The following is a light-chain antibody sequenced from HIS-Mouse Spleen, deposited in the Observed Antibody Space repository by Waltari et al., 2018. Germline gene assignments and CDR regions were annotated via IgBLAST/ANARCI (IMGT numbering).Light chain of an antibody. Sequence: EIVLTQSPATLSLSPGERATLSCRASQSVSSYLAWYQQKPGQAPRLLIYDASNRATGIPARFSGSGAGTDFTLTISSLGPEDFAVYYCQQRSNWWTFGQGTKVEIK. CDR2: DAS. CDR1: QSVSSY. J-gene: IGKJ1*01. V-gene: IGKV3-11*01. CDR3: QQRSNWWT.